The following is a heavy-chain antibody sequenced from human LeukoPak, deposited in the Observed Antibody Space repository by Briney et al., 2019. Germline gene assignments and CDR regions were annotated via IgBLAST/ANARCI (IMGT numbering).Heavy chain of an antibody. CDR3: ANRIAVPGTEY. CDR1: GFTLSSYG. J-gene: IGHJ4*02. CDR2: ISYDGSNK. D-gene: IGHD6-19*01. Sequence: GRSLRLSCAASGFTLSSYGMHWVRQAPGTGLEWVAVISYDGSNKYHADSVKGRFTISRDNSKNTLYLQMNSLRAEDTAVYYCANRIAVPGTEYWGQGTLVTVSS. V-gene: IGHV3-30*18.